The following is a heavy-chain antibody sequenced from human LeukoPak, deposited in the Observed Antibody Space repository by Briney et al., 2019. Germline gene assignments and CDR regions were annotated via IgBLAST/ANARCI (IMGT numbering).Heavy chain of an antibody. CDR2: ISAYNGNT. V-gene: IGHV1-18*01. CDR3: ARARGAYYDSSGYYIAFDY. D-gene: IGHD3-22*01. J-gene: IGHJ4*02. Sequence: ASVKVSCKASGYTFTSYGISWVRQAPGQGLEWMGWISAYNGNTNYAQKLQGRVTMTTDTSTSTAYMELRSLRSDDTAVYYCARARGAYYDSSGYYIAFDYWGQGTLGTVSS. CDR1: GYTFTSYG.